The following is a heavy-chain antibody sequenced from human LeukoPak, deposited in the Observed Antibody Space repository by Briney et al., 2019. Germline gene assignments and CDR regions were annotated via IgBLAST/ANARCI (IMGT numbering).Heavy chain of an antibody. Sequence: ASVKVSCKASGYTFTSYGISWVRQAPGQGLEWMGWISAYNGNTNYAQKLQGRVTMTTDTSTSTAYMELRSLRSDDTAVYYCARDEAWQLEPLFHIDYWGQGALVTVSS. J-gene: IGHJ4*02. D-gene: IGHD1-1*01. CDR3: ARDEAWQLEPLFHIDY. CDR1: GYTFTSYG. V-gene: IGHV1-18*01. CDR2: ISAYNGNT.